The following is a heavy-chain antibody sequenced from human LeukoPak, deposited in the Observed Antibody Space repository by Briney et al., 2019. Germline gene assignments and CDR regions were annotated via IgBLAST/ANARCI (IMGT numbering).Heavy chain of an antibody. V-gene: IGHV4-39*07. D-gene: IGHD3-10*01. CDR2: IYYSGST. CDR3: ARGFGWFDP. CDR1: GFTFSSYA. J-gene: IGHJ5*02. Sequence: GSLRLSCAASGFTFSSYAMGWVRQPPGKGLEWIGSIYYSGSTYYNPSLKSRVTISGDTSKNQFFLKLSAVAAADTAVYYCARGFGWFDPWGQGTLVTVSS.